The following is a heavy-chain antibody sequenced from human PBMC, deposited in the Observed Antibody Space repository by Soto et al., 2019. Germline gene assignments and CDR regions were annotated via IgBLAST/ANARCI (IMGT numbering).Heavy chain of an antibody. Sequence: QVQLVQSGAEVKKPGSSVKVSCKASGGTFSSYAISWVRQAPGQGREWMGGIITIVGTANYAQKCQGRVTITADKSTSTAYMELCSVRYDDTAVYYCARSPFDNLTAGVNWFDPCGQGTLVTVSS. J-gene: IGHJ5*02. CDR2: IITIVGTA. CDR3: ARSPFDNLTAGVNWFDP. CDR1: GGTFSSYA. V-gene: IGHV1-69*06. D-gene: IGHD3-9*01.